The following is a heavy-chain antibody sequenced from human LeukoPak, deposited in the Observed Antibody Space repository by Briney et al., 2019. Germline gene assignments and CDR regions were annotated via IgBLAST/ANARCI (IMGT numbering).Heavy chain of an antibody. CDR2: INHTGGT. CDR3: ARVTTGGYYNC. CDR1: GGSFSGYY. J-gene: IGHJ4*02. Sequence: SETLSLTCAVYGGSFSGYYWTWIRQPPGKGLEWIGEINHTGGTNYNPSLKSRVTISVDTSKNQFSLKLTSVTAADTAVYYCARVTTGGYYNCWGQGTLVTVSS. V-gene: IGHV4-34*01. D-gene: IGHD3-22*01.